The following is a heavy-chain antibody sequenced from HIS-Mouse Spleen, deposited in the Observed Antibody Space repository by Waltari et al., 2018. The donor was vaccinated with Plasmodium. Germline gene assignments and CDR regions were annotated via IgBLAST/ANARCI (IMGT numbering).Heavy chain of an antibody. CDR1: GGSFSGYY. Sequence: QVQLQQWGAGLLKPSETLSLTCAAYGGSFSGYYWSWIRPPPGKGLEWIGEINHSGSTNYNPALKGRVTISVDTSKNQFSLKLSSVTAADTAVYYCASSGSGSYYYWGQGTLVTVYS. J-gene: IGHJ4*02. D-gene: IGHD3-10*01. CDR2: INHSGST. V-gene: IGHV4-34*01. CDR3: ASSGSGSYYY.